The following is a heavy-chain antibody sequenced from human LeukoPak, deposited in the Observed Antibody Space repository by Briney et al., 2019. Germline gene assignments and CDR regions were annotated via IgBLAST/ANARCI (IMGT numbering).Heavy chain of an antibody. CDR2: INHSGST. V-gene: IGHV4-34*01. CDR3: ATRWGSSSSYNWFDP. J-gene: IGHJ5*02. Sequence: SETLSLTCAVYGGSFSGYYWSWIRQPPGKGLEWIGEINHSGSTNYNPSLKSRVTISVDTSKNQFSLKLSSVTAADTAVYYCATRWGSSSSYNWFDPWGQGTLVTVSS. CDR1: GGSFSGYY. D-gene: IGHD6-6*01.